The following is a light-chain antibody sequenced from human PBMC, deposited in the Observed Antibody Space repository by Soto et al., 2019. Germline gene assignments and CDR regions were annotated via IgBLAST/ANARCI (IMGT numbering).Light chain of an antibody. CDR2: GAS. CDR1: ASVSSN. Sequence: EIVMTQSPSTLSVSPGERATLSCRASASVSSNLVWYQQKPGQAPRLLIYGASTRASGIPARFSGSGSGTDFTLTISSLQSEDFAVYYCHQNNNWPRTFGQGTKVDIE. V-gene: IGKV3-15*01. CDR3: HQNNNWPRT. J-gene: IGKJ1*01.